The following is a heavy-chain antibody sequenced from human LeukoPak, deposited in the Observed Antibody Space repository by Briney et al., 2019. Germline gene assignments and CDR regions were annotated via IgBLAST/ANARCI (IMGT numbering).Heavy chain of an antibody. D-gene: IGHD2-8*01. CDR2: INHSGST. CDR3: ARQYIMVYAFDI. V-gene: IGHV4-34*01. J-gene: IGHJ3*02. CDR1: GGSFSGYY. Sequence: SETLSLTCAVYGGSFSGYYWSWIRQPPGKGLEWIGEINHSGSTNYNPSLKSRVTISVDTSKNQFSLKLSSVTAADTAVYYCARQYIMVYAFDIWGQGTMVTVSS.